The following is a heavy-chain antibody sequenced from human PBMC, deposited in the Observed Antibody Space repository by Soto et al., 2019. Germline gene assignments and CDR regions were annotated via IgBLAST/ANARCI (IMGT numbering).Heavy chain of an antibody. D-gene: IGHD6-19*01. CDR1: GYTFTSYY. V-gene: IGHV1-8*02. J-gene: IGHJ4*02. CDR2: MNPNSGNT. CDR3: ARAVAVPADFDY. Sequence: ASVKVSCKASGYTFTSYYVHWVRQATGQGLEWMGWMNPNSGNTGYAQKFQGRVTMTRNTSISTAYMELSSLRSEDTAVYYCARAVAVPADFDYWGQGTLVTVSS.